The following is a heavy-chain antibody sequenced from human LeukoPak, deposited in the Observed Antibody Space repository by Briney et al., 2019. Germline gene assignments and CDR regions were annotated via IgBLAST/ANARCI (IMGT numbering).Heavy chain of an antibody. V-gene: IGHV3-30*18. CDR3: AKDYAWRVAAAGTFRMDG. CDR2: ISYDGSNK. Sequence: GALRLSCAASGFTFSSYGMHWVRQAPGKGLEWVAVISYDGSNKYYADSVKGRFTISRDNSKNTLYLQMNSLRAEDTAVYYCAKDYAWRVAAAGTFRMDGWGQGTLVTVSS. J-gene: IGHJ4*02. CDR1: GFTFSSYG. D-gene: IGHD6-13*01.